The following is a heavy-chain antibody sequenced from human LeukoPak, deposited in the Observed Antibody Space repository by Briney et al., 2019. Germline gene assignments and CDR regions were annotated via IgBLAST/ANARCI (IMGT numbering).Heavy chain of an antibody. CDR2: INPNSGGT. Sequence: ASVKVSCKASGYTFAGYYIHWVRQAPGQGLEWMGWINPNSGGTNYAQKFQGRVTMTRDTSISTAYMELSRLRSDDTAVYYCARDVTSDSTWGQGTLVTVSS. CDR1: GYTFAGYY. V-gene: IGHV1-2*02. D-gene: IGHD3-22*01. J-gene: IGHJ5*02. CDR3: ARDVTSDST.